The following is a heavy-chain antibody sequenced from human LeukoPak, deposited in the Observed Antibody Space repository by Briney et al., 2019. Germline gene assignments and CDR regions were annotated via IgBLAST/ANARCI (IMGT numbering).Heavy chain of an antibody. D-gene: IGHD1-14*01. CDR1: EFTVSNNF. CDR2: ISGSGGST. Sequence: GGSLRLSCAVSEFTVSNNFMTWVRQAPGKGLAWVSAISGSGGSTYYADSVKGRFTISRDNSKNTLYLQMNSLRAEDTAVYYCVKDAYHAWGQGTLVTVSS. V-gene: IGHV3-23*01. CDR3: VKDAYHA. J-gene: IGHJ5*02.